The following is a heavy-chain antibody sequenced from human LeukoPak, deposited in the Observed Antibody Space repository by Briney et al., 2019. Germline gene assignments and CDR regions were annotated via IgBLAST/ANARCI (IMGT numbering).Heavy chain of an antibody. V-gene: IGHV3-23*01. CDR3: AKDREDDYGDP. CDR1: GFTFSSYA. Sequence: PGGSLRLSCAASGFTFSSYAMSWVRQAPGTGLEWVSVISGSGGSTVHADSVKGRFTISRDNSKNTLYLQMNSLRAEDTAVYYCAKDREDDYGDPWGQGTLVTVSS. CDR2: ISGSGGST. J-gene: IGHJ5*02. D-gene: IGHD4-17*01.